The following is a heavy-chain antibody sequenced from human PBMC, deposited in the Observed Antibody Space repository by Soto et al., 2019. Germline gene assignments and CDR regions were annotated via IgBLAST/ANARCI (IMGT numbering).Heavy chain of an antibody. CDR2: ISGSGGDT. V-gene: IGHV3-23*01. D-gene: IGHD3-22*01. CDR1: RFSDNTYA. J-gene: IGHJ4*02. CDR3: GKGSRYYYDSSGYYYTTE. Sequence: QSGGSLRLSCAASRFSDNTYAMSWVRQAPGKGLEWVSAISGSGGDTYYADSAKGRFTISRDNSKNTMYLQMNSLRAEDTAVYYCGKGSRYYYDSSGYYYTTEWGQGTLVTVSS.